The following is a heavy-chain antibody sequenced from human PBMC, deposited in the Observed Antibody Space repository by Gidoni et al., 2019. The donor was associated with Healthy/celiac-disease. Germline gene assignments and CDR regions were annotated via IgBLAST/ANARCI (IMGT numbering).Heavy chain of an antibody. D-gene: IGHD3-22*01. Sequence: EVQLVQSGAEVKKPGATVKISCKVSGYTFTDYYMHWVQQAPGKGLEWMGLVDPEDGETIYAEKFQGRVTITADTSTDTAYMELSSLRSEDTAVYYCARTYYDSSGYPYYYYGMDVWGQGTTVTVSS. J-gene: IGHJ6*02. CDR2: VDPEDGET. CDR1: GYTFTDYY. V-gene: IGHV1-69-2*01. CDR3: ARTYYDSSGYPYYYYGMDV.